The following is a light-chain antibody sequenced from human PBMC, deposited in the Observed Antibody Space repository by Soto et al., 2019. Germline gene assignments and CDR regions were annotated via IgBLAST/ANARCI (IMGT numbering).Light chain of an antibody. CDR3: QQCGSSPWT. J-gene: IGKJ1*01. CDR2: AAS. V-gene: IGKV3-20*01. CDR1: QSVSSYY. Sequence: EIVLTQSPGTLSLSPGERATLSCRASQSVSSYYLAWYQQKPGQAPRLLIYAASSRATGIPDRFSGGGSGTDFTLTISRLAPEDFAVYYCQQCGSSPWTFGQGTKVEI.